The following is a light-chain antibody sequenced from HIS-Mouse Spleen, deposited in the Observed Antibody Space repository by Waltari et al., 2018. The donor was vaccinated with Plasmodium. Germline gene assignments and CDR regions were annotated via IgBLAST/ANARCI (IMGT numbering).Light chain of an antibody. CDR1: SLPKKS. V-gene: IGLV3-10*01. J-gene: IGLJ3*02. CDR3: YSTDSSGNHRV. Sequence: SYELPQPPSVSVSPGQPAKITCSGDSLPKKSAYWYQQKSGQAPVLVIYEESTRPSRIPERFSGSSSGTMATLTISGAQVEDEADYYCYSTDSSGNHRVFGGGTKLTVL. CDR2: EES.